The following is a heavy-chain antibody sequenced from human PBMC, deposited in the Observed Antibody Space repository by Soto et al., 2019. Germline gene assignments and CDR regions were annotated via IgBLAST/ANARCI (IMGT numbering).Heavy chain of an antibody. V-gene: IGHV4-38-2*01. Sequence: SETLSLTCAVSGDSIIGIYHWAWIRQAPGRGLECIASIYHTGTTYYTPSLESRVTISVDTSKNQFSLRLSSVTAADTAVYYCARTFCSTTRCQAHDMDVWGQGTTVNVSS. CDR3: ARTFCSTTRCQAHDMDV. D-gene: IGHD2-2*01. CDR2: IYHTGTT. J-gene: IGHJ6*02. CDR1: GDSIIGIYH.